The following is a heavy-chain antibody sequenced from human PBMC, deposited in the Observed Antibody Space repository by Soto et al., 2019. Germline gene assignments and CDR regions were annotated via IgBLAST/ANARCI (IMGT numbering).Heavy chain of an antibody. V-gene: IGHV1-8*01. D-gene: IGHD5-12*01. CDR1: GYTFTSYD. Sequence: QVQLVQSGAEVKKPGASVKVSCKASGYTFTSYDINWVRQATGQGLEWMGWMNTNSGNTGYAQKFQGRVTMTRNTYIRTAYMQLSILRSEDTAVYYCARARGYSYWDAFDIWGQGTMVTVSS. CDR3: ARARGYSYWDAFDI. CDR2: MNTNSGNT. J-gene: IGHJ3*02.